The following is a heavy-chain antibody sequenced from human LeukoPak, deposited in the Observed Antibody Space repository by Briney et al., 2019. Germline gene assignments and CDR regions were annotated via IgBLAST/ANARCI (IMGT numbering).Heavy chain of an antibody. CDR3: ARQGYCTSTSCPLTSYYYYYMDV. D-gene: IGHD2-2*01. J-gene: IGHJ6*03. CDR1: GGSFSGYY. V-gene: IGHV4-34*01. Sequence: SETLSLTCAVYGGSFSGYYWSWIRQPPGKGLEWIGEINRSGSTNYNPSLKSRVTISVDTSKNQFSPKLSSVTAADTAVYYCARQGYCTSTSCPLTSYYYYYMDVWGKGTTVTVSS. CDR2: INRSGST.